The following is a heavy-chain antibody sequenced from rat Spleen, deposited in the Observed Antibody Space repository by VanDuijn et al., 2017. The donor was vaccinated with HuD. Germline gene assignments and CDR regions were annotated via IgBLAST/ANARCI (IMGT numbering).Heavy chain of an antibody. D-gene: IGHD1-11*01. J-gene: IGHJ1*01. CDR2: IIYDGSST. CDR3: ARRPYGGWYFDF. V-gene: IGHV5-17*01. CDR1: GFTFSDYA. Sequence: EVQLVESGGGLVQPGRSLKFSCAASGFTFSDYAMAWVRQAPKKGLEWVATIIYDGSSTYYRDSVKGRFTISRDNAKSTLYLQMDSLRSEDTATYYCARRPYGGWYFDFWGPGTMVTVSS.